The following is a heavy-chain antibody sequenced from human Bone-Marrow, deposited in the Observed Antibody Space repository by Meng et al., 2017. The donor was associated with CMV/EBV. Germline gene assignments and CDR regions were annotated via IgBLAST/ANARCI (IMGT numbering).Heavy chain of an antibody. CDR3: ARASRFLLDGIDV. CDR1: GYTFTGYY. CDR2: INPNSGGT. Sequence: ASVKVSCKASGYTFTGYYMHWVRQAPGQGLEWMGWINPNSGGTNYAQKFQGRVTMTRDTSINKAYMEQSRLRSDDTAVYYCARASRFLLDGIDVWGQGTTVTVSS. D-gene: IGHD1-1*01. V-gene: IGHV1-2*02. J-gene: IGHJ6*02.